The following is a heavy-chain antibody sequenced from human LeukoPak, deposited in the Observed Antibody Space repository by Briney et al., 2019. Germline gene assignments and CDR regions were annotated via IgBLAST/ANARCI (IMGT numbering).Heavy chain of an antibody. V-gene: IGHV1-69*05. D-gene: IGHD3-3*01. Sequence: SVKVSCKASGGTFSSYAISWVRQAPGQGLEWMGGIIPIFGTANYAQKFQGRVTITTDESTSTAYVELSSLRSEDTAVYYCARGGLGHTIFGVDDVYYYYMDVWGKGTTVTVSS. CDR1: GGTFSSYA. CDR2: IIPIFGTA. J-gene: IGHJ6*03. CDR3: ARGGLGHTIFGVDDVYYYYMDV.